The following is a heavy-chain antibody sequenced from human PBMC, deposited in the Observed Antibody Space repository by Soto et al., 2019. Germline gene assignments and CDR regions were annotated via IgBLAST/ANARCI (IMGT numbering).Heavy chain of an antibody. V-gene: IGHV1-69*13. J-gene: IGHJ4*02. CDR3: ARGEEQLVNFDY. CDR2: IIPIFATA. D-gene: IGHD6-13*01. Sequence: ASVKVSCKASGGTFSSYAISWVRQAPGQGLEWMGGIIPIFATANYAQKFQGRVTITADESTSTAYMELSSLRSEDTAVYYCARGEEQLVNFDYWGQGTLVTVSS. CDR1: GGTFSSYA.